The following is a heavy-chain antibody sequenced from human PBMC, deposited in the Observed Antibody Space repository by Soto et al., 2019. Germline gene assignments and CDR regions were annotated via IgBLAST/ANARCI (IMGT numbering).Heavy chain of an antibody. J-gene: IGHJ4*02. V-gene: IGHV4-30-4*01. CDR1: GDSISRGGYY. CDR2: IYYSGST. D-gene: IGHD6-13*01. Sequence: SETLSLTCTVSGDSISRGGYYWSWIRQPPGKGLEWIGSIYYSGSTYYNPSLKSRVTISVDTSKNQFSLKLNSVTAADTAVYYCASRHSSPYFDPWGQGTLVTVSS. CDR3: ASRHSSPYFDP.